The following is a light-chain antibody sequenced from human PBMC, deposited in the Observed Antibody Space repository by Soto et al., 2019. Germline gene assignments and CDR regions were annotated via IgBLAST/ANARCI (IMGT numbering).Light chain of an antibody. V-gene: IGLV2-23*02. CDR3: CSYAGTSTLV. CDR1: GSDVGSYDL. CDR2: EVN. Sequence: QSALTQPASVSGSLGQSITISCTGTGSDVGSYDLVSWYQHHPGNAPKLIISEVNKRTSGISNRVSGSKSGNTASLTISGLQAEDAADYHCCSYAGTSTLVFCGGTKLTVL. J-gene: IGLJ3*02.